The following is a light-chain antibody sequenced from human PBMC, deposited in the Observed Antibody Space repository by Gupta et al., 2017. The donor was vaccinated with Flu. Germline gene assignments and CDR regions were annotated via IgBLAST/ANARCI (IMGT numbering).Light chain of an antibody. CDR2: QDS. CDR3: QARDSSTEV. J-gene: IGLJ1*01. V-gene: IGLV3-1*01. Sequence: SYELTQPLSVSVSPGQTASIPCSGDKLGDKYASWYQQKTGQYPVLVIDQDSNRPSGIPERFSGSNSGNTVTLTSSGTQAMDEADYDCQARDSSTEVFGTGTKVTVL. CDR1: KLGDKY.